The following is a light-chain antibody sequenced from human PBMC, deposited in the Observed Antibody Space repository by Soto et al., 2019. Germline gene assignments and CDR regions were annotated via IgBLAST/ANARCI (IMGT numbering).Light chain of an antibody. CDR2: DVS. CDR1: SSDVGGYKY. CDR3: CSYTSSSRYV. Sequence: QSVLTQPASVSGSPGQSITISCTGTSSDVGGYKYVSWYQQHPGKAPKFMIYDVSIRPSGVSNRFSGSKSGNAASLTISGLQAEDEADYYCCSYTSSSRYVVGTGTKVTDL. V-gene: IGLV2-14*01. J-gene: IGLJ1*01.